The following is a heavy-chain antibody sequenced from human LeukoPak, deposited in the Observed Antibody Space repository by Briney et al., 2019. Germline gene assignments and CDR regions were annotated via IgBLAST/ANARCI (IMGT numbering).Heavy chain of an antibody. D-gene: IGHD2-2*01. V-gene: IGHV3-23*01. J-gene: IGHJ4*02. CDR3: AKEGGKSSSSCYYFDH. Sequence: PGGSLRLSCAASGFTFSSYAMTWVRQAPGKGLEWDSVINGGGGSTFYADSVKGRFTISRDNSKNTLYLQMNSLRAEDTAVYYCAKEGGKSSSSCYYFDHWGQGSLVTVSS. CDR2: INGGGGST. CDR1: GFTFSSYA.